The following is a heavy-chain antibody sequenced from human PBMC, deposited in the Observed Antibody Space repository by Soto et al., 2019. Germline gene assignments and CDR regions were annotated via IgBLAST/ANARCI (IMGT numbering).Heavy chain of an antibody. V-gene: IGHV3-30*03. Sequence: GGSLRLSCAASGFTFSSYGMHWVRQAPGKGLEWVAVISYDGSNKYYADSVKGRFTISRDNSKNTLYLQMNSLRAEDTAVYYWASDSTPFSSPLTIFGVVTMGYWFDPWGQGTLVTVSS. D-gene: IGHD3-3*01. CDR1: GFTFSSYG. J-gene: IGHJ5*02. CDR2: ISYDGSNK. CDR3: ASDSTPFSSPLTIFGVVTMGYWFDP.